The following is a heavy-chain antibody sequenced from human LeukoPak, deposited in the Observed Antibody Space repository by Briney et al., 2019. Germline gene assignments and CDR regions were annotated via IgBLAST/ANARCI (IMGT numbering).Heavy chain of an antibody. V-gene: IGHV4-59*01. J-gene: IGHJ4*02. Sequence: SETLSLTCTVSGGSISSYYWSWIRQPPGKGLEWIGYIYHSGSTNYNPSLKSRVTISVDTSKNQFSLKLSSVTAADTAVYYCARATYSSGWGTSDYWGQGTLVTVSP. CDR2: IYHSGST. CDR3: ARATYSSGWGTSDY. D-gene: IGHD6-19*01. CDR1: GGSISSYY.